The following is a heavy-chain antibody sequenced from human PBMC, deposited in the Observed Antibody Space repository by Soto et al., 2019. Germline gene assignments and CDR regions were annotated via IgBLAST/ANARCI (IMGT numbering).Heavy chain of an antibody. CDR2: ISWDGGST. CDR3: AKDITGGVECQRLWGPMDV. D-gene: IGHD2-2*01. V-gene: IGHV3-43*01. Sequence: GGSLRLYCAASGFTFDDYTMHWVRQAPGKGLEWVSLISWDGGSTYYADSVKGRFTISRDNSKNSLYLQMNSLRTEDTALYYCAKDITGGVECQRLWGPMDVWGKGTTVTVSS. J-gene: IGHJ6*03. CDR1: GFTFDDYT.